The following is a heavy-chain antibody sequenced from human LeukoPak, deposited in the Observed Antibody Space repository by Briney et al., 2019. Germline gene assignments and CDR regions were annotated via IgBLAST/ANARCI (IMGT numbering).Heavy chain of an antibody. J-gene: IGHJ6*03. V-gene: IGHV4-39*01. CDR2: IYYSGST. CDR3: ARTNHDYGDYGDYYYYMDV. D-gene: IGHD4-17*01. Sequence: SETLSLTCTVSGGSISSSSYYWGWLRQPPGKGLEWIGSIYYSGSTYYNPSLKSRVTISVDTSKNQFSLKLSSVTAADTAVYYCARTNHDYGDYGDYYYYMDVWGKGTTVTV. CDR1: GGSISSSSYY.